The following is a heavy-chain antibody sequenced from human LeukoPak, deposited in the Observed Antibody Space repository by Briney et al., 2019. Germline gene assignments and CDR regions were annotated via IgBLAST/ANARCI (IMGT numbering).Heavy chain of an antibody. J-gene: IGHJ3*02. V-gene: IGHV3-64*01. D-gene: IGHD6-13*01. Sequence: GGSLRLPCAASGFTFSSYAMHWVRQAPGKGPEYVSAISSNGGSTYYANSVKGRFTISRDNSKNTLYLQMGSLRAEDMAVYYCAREGRYSSSWRDAFDIWGQGTMVTVSS. CDR3: AREGRYSSSWRDAFDI. CDR1: GFTFSSYA. CDR2: ISSNGGST.